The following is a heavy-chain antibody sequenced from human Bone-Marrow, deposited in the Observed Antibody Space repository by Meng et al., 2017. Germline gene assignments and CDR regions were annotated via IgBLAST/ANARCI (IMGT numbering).Heavy chain of an antibody. CDR2: IIPIFGTA. CDR3: ASYYDSSGYRPHDAFDI. V-gene: IGHV1-69*05. CDR1: GGTFSSYA. Sequence: SVKVSCKASGGTFSSYAISWVRQAPGQGLEWMGGIIPIFGTANYAQKFQGRVTITTDESTSTAYMELSSLRSEDTAVYYCASYYDSSGYRPHDAFDIWGQGTMVTVSS. J-gene: IGHJ3*02. D-gene: IGHD3-22*01.